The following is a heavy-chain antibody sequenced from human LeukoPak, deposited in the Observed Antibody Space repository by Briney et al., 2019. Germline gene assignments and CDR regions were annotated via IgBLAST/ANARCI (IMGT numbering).Heavy chain of an antibody. D-gene: IGHD4-17*01. CDR3: ARDCGVGGDDYGALFDY. CDR1: GYTFTGYY. CDR2: INPNSGGT. V-gene: IGHV1-2*02. J-gene: IGHJ4*02. Sequence: ASVKVSCKASGYTFTGYYMHWVRQAPGQGLEWMGWINPNSGGTNYAQKFQGRVTMTRDTSISTAYMELSRLRSDDTAVYYCARDCGVGGDDYGALFDYWGQGTLVTVSS.